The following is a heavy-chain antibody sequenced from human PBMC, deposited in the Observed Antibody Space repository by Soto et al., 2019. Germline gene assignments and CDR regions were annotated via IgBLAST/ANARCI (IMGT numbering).Heavy chain of an antibody. D-gene: IGHD5-18*01. Sequence: ASVKVSCKASGYTFTNHDITWVHQAAGQGLERLGWVNPNIGYTAYAQKFVGRVTMTRNTPLRTAYMELSSLTSGDTAVYYCARSYGYGWNDYWGQGTPVTVSS. CDR2: VNPNIGYT. V-gene: IGHV1-8*01. CDR1: GYTFTNHD. J-gene: IGHJ4*02. CDR3: ARSYGYGWNDY.